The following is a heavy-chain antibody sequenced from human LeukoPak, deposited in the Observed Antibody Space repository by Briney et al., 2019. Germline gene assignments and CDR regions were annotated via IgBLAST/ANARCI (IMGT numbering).Heavy chain of an antibody. V-gene: IGHV1-69*04. D-gene: IGHD2-21*01. CDR2: IIPILGMA. Sequence: ASVKVSCKASGGTFSSYAISWVRQAPGQGLEWMGRIIPILGMANYAQKFQGRVTITADKSTSTAYMELSSLRSEDTAVYYCAKEHPTDALQIFDYWGQGTLVTVSS. CDR3: AKEHPTDALQIFDY. CDR1: GGTFSSYA. J-gene: IGHJ4*02.